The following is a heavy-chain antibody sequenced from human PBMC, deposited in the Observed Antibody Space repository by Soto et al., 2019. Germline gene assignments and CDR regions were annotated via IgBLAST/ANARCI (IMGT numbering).Heavy chain of an antibody. CDR2: ISSSSSYI. V-gene: IGHV3-21*01. J-gene: IGHJ6*02. Sequence: GGSLRLSCAASGFTFSSYSMNWVRQAPGKGLEWVSSISSSSSYIYYADSVKGRFTISRDNAKNSLYLQMNSLRAEDTAVYYCARGRIGELPYYYYGMDVWGQGTTVTVSS. CDR3: ARGRIGELPYYYYGMDV. D-gene: IGHD3-10*01. CDR1: GFTFSSYS.